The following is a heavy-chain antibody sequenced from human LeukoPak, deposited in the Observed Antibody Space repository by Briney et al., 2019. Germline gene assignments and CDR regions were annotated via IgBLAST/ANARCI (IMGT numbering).Heavy chain of an antibody. CDR1: GGTFSSYA. CDR2: IIPIFGTA. CDR3: ASSFCGGDCYSADDAFDI. D-gene: IGHD2-21*01. V-gene: IGHV1-69*13. Sequence: ASVKVSCKASGGTFSSYAISWVRQAPGQGLEWMGGIIPIFGTANYAQKFQGRVTITADESTSTAYMELSSLRSEDTAVYYCASSFCGGDCYSADDAFDIWGQGTMVTVSS. J-gene: IGHJ3*02.